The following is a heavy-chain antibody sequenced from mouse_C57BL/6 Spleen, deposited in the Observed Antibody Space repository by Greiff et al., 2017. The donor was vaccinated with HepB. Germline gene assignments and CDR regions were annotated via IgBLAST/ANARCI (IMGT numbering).Heavy chain of an antibody. CDR1: GYTFTDYE. CDR2: IDPETGGT. CDR3: TRRNDDYDVLYYYAMDY. Sequence: QVQLQQSGAELVRPGASVTLSCKASGYTFTDYEMHWVKQTPVQGLEWIGAIDPETGGTAYNQKFKGKAILTADKSSSTAYMELRSLTSEDSAVYYCTRRNDDYDVLYYYAMDYWGQGTSVTVSS. V-gene: IGHV1-15*01. J-gene: IGHJ4*01. D-gene: IGHD2-4*01.